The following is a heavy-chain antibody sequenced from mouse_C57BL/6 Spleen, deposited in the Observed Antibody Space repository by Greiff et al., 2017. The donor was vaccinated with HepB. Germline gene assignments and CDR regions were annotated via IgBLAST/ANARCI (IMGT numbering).Heavy chain of an antibody. CDR2: IRNTANGYPT. J-gene: IGHJ4*01. V-gene: IGHV7-3*01. Sequence: EVQGVASGGGLVQPGGSLSLSCAASGFTFTDYYMSWVRQPPGKALAWLGFIRNTANGYPTEYSASVKGRFTISRDNSQSILYLQMNALSAEDSATYYCARYGYDYGAMDYWGQGTSVTVSS. D-gene: IGHD2-4*01. CDR3: ARYGYDYGAMDY. CDR1: GFTFTDYY.